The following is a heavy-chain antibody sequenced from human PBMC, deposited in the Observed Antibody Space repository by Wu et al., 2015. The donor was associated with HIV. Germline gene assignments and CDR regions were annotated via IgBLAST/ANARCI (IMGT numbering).Heavy chain of an antibody. CDR3: ARGQSGNDQ. Sequence: QVQLVQSGAEVKEPGASVKVSCKASGYTFTSFDINWVRQATGQGLEWMGWMNPNSGNTGYAEKFQYRIIMTRDTSTSTAYMELSFLNSEDTAVYYXARGQSGNDQWGPGTLVTVSS. CDR2: MNPNSGNT. V-gene: IGHV1-8*01. D-gene: IGHD5-12*01. J-gene: IGHJ4*02. CDR1: GYTFTSFD.